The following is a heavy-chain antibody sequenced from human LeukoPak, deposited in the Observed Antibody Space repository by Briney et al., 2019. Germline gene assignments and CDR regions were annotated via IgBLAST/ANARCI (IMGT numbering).Heavy chain of an antibody. CDR2: IIPIFGTA. CDR3: ASSPAVEMATIGFFDY. CDR1: GFTFSSYA. D-gene: IGHD5-24*01. Sequence: GGSLRLSCAASGFTFSSYAISWVRQAPGQGLEWMGGIIPIFGTANYAQKFQGRVTITADESTSSAYMELSSLRSEDTAVYYCASSPAVEMATIGFFDYWGQGTLVTVSS. V-gene: IGHV1-69*01. J-gene: IGHJ4*02.